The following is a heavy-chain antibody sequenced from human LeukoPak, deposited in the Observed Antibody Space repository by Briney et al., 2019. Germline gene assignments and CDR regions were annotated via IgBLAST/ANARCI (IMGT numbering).Heavy chain of an antibody. CDR3: AKVAAAGTSYYYYYYMDV. CDR1: GFTFSTYG. Sequence: PGGSLRLSCAASGFTFSTYGMHWVRQAPGKGLEWVAFIRYDGGEEYYGDSMKGRFTISRDNAKNSLYLQMNSLRAEDTALYYCAKVAAAGTSYYYYYYMDVWGKGTTVTVSS. J-gene: IGHJ6*03. D-gene: IGHD6-13*01. V-gene: IGHV3-30*02. CDR2: IRYDGGEE.